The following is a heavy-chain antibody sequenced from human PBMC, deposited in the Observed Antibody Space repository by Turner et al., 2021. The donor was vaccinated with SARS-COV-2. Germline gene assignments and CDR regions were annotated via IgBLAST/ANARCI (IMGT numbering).Heavy chain of an antibody. J-gene: IGHJ4*02. CDR2: FDPEDGET. Sequence: QVQLVQSGAEVKKPGASVKVSCKVSGYTLTEFSIHWMRQAPGKGLEWMGGFDPEDGETISAQKVQGRVTMTGDTATDTAYMELSSLRSEDTAVYYCETDDILTGYYTSFDYWGQGTLVTVSS. CDR3: ETDDILTGYYTSFDY. D-gene: IGHD3-9*01. V-gene: IGHV1-24*01. CDR1: GYTLTEFS.